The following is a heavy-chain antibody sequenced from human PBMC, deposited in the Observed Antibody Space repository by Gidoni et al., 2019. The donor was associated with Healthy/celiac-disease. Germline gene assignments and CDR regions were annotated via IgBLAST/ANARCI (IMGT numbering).Heavy chain of an antibody. V-gene: IGHV4-34*01. Sequence: QLQLQHCGARLLKPSATLSLTCAAYGGSFSGYYCSWIRHPRGKGLEWNGEVNHRGSTNYNPSLRSRVTISVDASNKDYSLKRSSVTAANTAVYYCARTTTGKRSRRYYWDFDHWGHGTLVTVSS. CDR2: VNHRGST. J-gene: IGHJ2*01. D-gene: IGHD1-26*01. CDR3: ARTTTGKRSRRYYWDFDH. CDR1: GGSFSGYY.